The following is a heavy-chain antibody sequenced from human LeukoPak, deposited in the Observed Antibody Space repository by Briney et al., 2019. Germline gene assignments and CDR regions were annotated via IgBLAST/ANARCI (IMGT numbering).Heavy chain of an antibody. Sequence: GGSLRLSCAASGFTFSSYSMNWVRQAPGKGLEWVSYISSSSSTIYYADSVKGRFTISRDNAKNSLYLQMSSLRSEDTAVYYCATGTYYDSSGYFRSRITLPTAAYWGQGTLVTVSS. CDR2: ISSSSSTI. CDR3: ATGTYYDSSGYFRSRITLPTAAY. V-gene: IGHV3-48*01. D-gene: IGHD3-22*01. CDR1: GFTFSSYS. J-gene: IGHJ4*02.